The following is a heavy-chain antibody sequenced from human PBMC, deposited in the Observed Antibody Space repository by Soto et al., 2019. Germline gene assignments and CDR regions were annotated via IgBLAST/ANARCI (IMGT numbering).Heavy chain of an antibody. CDR1: GGSISSGGYY. CDR2: IYYSGST. J-gene: IGHJ6*02. CDR3: ARETTVTRGSYYYGMDV. V-gene: IGHV4-31*03. Sequence: PSETLSLTCTVSGGSISSGGYYWSWIRQHPGKGLEWIGYIYYSGSTYYNPSLKSRVTISVDTSKNQFSLKLSSVTAADTAVYYCARETTVTRGSYYYGMDVWGQGTTVTVSS. D-gene: IGHD4-17*01.